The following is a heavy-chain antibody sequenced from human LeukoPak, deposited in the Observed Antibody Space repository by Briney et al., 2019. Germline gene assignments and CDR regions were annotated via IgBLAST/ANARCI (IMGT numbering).Heavy chain of an antibody. CDR1: GYSISSGYY. V-gene: IGHV4-38-2*01. CDR2: IYHSGST. D-gene: IGHD3-22*01. J-gene: IGHJ4*02. Sequence: PSETLSLTCAVSGYSISSGYYWGWIRQPPGKGLEWIGSIYHSGSTYYNPSPKSRVTISVDTSKNQFSLKLSSVTAADTAVYYCAREHYDSSGYPPYFDYWGQGTLVTVSS. CDR3: AREHYDSSGYPPYFDY.